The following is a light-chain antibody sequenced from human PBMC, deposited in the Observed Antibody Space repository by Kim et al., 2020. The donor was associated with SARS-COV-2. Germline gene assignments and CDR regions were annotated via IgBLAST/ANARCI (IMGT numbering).Light chain of an antibody. J-gene: IGLJ3*02. CDR3: QSYDNSNCLA. V-gene: IGLV6-57*03. CDR2: EDN. Sequence: KTITISGTRSSGSIASNYVQWYQQRPGSAPSTVIYEDNQRPSGVPDRFSGSIDSSSNAASLTISGLKTEDEADYYCQSYDNSNCLAFGGGTKLTVL. CDR1: SGSIASNY.